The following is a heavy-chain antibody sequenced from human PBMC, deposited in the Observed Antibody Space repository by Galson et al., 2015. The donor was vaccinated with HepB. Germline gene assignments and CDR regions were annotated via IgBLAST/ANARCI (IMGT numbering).Heavy chain of an antibody. CDR1: GYTFTSYY. Sequence: SVKVSCKASGYTFTSYYMHWVRQAPGQGLEWMGIINPSGGSTSCAQKFQGRVTMTRDTSTSTVYMELSSLRSEDTAVYYCASSYCSSTSCYLGRGLYYYYGMDVWGQGTTVTVSS. V-gene: IGHV1-46*01. D-gene: IGHD2-2*01. CDR3: ASSYCSSTSCYLGRGLYYYYGMDV. J-gene: IGHJ6*02. CDR2: INPSGGST.